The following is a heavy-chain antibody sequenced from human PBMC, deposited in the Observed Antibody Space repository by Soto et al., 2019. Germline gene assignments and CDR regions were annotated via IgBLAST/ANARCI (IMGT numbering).Heavy chain of an antibody. D-gene: IGHD4-4*01. V-gene: IGHV4-28*01. CDR3: ARTPTIMTTDGPDV. CDR2: IYYSGST. Sequence: QVQLQESGPGLLKPSDTLSLTCAVSSYSISSTNWWGWIRQPPGKGLEWIGYIYYSGSTYYNPSLKSRVTMSVDTSKNQFSLKLSSVTAVDTAVYYCARTPTIMTTDGPDVWGQGTTVTVSS. J-gene: IGHJ6*02. CDR1: SYSISSTNW.